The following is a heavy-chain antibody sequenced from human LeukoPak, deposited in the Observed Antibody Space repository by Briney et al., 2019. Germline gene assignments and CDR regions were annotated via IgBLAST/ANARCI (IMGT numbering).Heavy chain of an antibody. D-gene: IGHD1-26*01. V-gene: IGHV1-46*01. CDR3: ARSGVGATLDY. CDR1: GYTFTCYY. CDR2: INPSGGST. Sequence: ASVKVSCKASGYTFTCYYMHWVRQAPGQGLEWMGIINPSGGSTSYAQKFQGRVTMTRDTSTSTVYMELSSLRSEDTAVYYCARSGVGATLDYWGQGTLVTVSS. J-gene: IGHJ4*02.